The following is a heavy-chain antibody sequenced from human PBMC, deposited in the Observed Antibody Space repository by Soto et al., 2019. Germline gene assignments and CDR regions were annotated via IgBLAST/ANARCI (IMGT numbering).Heavy chain of an antibody. CDR1: GFTFSSYG. D-gene: IGHD3-10*01. J-gene: IGHJ3*02. CDR3: ARDSRWFGELTVRFSGAFDI. CDR2: IWYDGSNK. V-gene: IGHV3-33*01. Sequence: GGSLRLSCAASGFTFSSYGMHWDRQAPGKGLEWVAVIWYDGSNKYYADSVKGRFTISRDNSKNTLYLQMNSLRAEDTALYYCARDSRWFGELTVRFSGAFDIWGQGTMVTVSS.